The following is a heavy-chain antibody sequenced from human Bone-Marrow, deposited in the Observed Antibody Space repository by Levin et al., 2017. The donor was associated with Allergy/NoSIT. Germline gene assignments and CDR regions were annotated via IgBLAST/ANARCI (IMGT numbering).Heavy chain of an antibody. J-gene: IGHJ4*01. V-gene: IGHV1-46*01. CDR3: ARGRGPTITSSFDF. CDR2: INLSSGST. CDR1: GFTFTTYF. D-gene: IGHD5-12*01. Sequence: VASVKVSCKASGFTFTTYFVHWVRQAPGQGLEWMGIINLSSGSTDYPGKFQGRVTMTTDTSTNTVYMDLSSLRSDDTAVYYCARGRGPTITSSFDFWGQGTLITVSS.